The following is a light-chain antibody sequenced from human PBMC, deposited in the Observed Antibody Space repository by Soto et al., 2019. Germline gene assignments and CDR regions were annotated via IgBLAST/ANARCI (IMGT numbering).Light chain of an antibody. V-gene: IGKV3-15*01. CDR1: QSVNSN. J-gene: IGKJ1*01. CDR3: QQYNNWPPWT. CDR2: GAS. Sequence: EIVLTQSPATLSLSPGERATLSCGASQSVNSNNLAWYQQKPGQAPRLLIYGASTRATGIPARFSGSGSGTEFTLTISSLQSEDFAVYYCQQYNNWPPWTFGQGTKVEIK.